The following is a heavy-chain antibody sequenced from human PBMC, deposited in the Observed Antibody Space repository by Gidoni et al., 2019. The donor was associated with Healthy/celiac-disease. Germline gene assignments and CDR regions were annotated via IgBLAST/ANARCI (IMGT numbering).Heavy chain of an antibody. Sequence: EVQLVVSGGGLVQPGGSLRLSCAASGFPFSSYAMSWVHQAPGKGLEWVSAISGSGGSTYYADSVKGRFTISRDNAKNTLYLQMNSLRAEDTAVYYCAKGARVFGVVSDFDYWGQGTLVTVSS. CDR1: GFPFSSYA. CDR3: AKGARVFGVVSDFDY. D-gene: IGHD3-3*01. J-gene: IGHJ4*02. V-gene: IGHV3-23*04. CDR2: ISGSGGST.